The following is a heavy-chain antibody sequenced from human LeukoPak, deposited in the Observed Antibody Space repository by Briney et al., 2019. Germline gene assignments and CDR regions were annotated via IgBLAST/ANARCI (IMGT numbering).Heavy chain of an antibody. V-gene: IGHV3-23*01. CDR2: LSGSGGNT. J-gene: IGHJ3*02. Sequence: GGSLRLSCAASGFTFSSYARSWVRQAPGKGLEWVSTLSGSGGNTYYADSVKGRFTISRDNSKSTLFLQMNSLRAEDTAVYYCAKVRAYDFWSGKRAFDIWGQGTMVTVSS. CDR3: AKVRAYDFWSGKRAFDI. CDR1: GFTFSSYA. D-gene: IGHD3-3*01.